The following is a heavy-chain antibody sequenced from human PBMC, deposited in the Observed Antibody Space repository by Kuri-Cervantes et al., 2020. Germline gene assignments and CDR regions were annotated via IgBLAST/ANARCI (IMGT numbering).Heavy chain of an antibody. V-gene: IGHV4-34*01. Sequence: SQTLSLTCAVYGGSFNGYYWSWSRQPPGKGLEWIGEINHSGSTNYNPYLKRRVTISVDTSKNQFSLKLSSVTAADTAVYYCARGPTGEYSFDYWGQGTLVTVSS. CDR1: GGSFNGYY. J-gene: IGHJ4*02. D-gene: IGHD2/OR15-2a*01. CDR2: INHSGST. CDR3: ARGPTGEYSFDY.